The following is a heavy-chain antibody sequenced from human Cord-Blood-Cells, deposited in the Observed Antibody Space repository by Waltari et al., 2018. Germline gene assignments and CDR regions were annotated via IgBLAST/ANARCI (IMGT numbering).Heavy chain of an antibody. CDR2: FDPEDGET. CDR3: ATLGIQLWLRGNWFDP. J-gene: IGHJ5*02. CDR1: AYTLTELS. D-gene: IGHD5-18*01. V-gene: IGHV1-24*01. Sequence: QVQLVQSGAAVKKPGASVKVSCKVSAYTLTELSMHWVRQAPGKGLEWMGGFDPEDGETIYAQKFQGRVTMTEDTSTDTAYMELSSLRSEDTAVYYCATLGIQLWLRGNWFDPWGQGTLVTVSS.